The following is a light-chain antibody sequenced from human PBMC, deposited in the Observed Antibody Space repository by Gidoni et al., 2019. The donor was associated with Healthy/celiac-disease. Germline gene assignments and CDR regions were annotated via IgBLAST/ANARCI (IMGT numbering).Light chain of an antibody. V-gene: IGKV1D-8*01. J-gene: IGKJ1*01. CDR1: QGISSD. CDR2: AAS. CDR3: QQYYSFPWT. Sequence: VIRMTQYPSLLSASTGDRVTIICRMSQGISSDLAWYQQKPGKAPELLIYAASTLQSGVPSRFSGSGSGTDFTLTISCLQSEDFATYYCQQYYSFPWTFGQGTKVEIK.